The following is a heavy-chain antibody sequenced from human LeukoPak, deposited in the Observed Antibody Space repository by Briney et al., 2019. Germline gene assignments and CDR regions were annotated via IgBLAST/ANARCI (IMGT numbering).Heavy chain of an antibody. V-gene: IGHV5-51*01. D-gene: IGHD4-23*01. CDR3: ASSDYDYGGNFDY. CDR1: GYSFTSYW. CDR2: IYPGDSDT. Sequence: GESLKISCKGSGYSFTSYWIGWVRQMPGKGLGWMGIIYPGDSDTRYSPSFQGQVTISADKSISTAYLQWSSLEASDTAMYYCASSDYDYGGNFDYWGQGTLVTVSS. J-gene: IGHJ4*02.